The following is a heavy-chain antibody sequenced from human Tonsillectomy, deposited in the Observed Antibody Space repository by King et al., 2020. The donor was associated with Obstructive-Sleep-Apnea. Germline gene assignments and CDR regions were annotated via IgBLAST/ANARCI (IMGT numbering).Heavy chain of an antibody. CDR2: ISYDGSNK. J-gene: IGHJ4*02. Sequence: VQLVESGGGVVQPGRSLRLSCAASGFTFSSYALHWVRQAPGKGLEGVAGISYDGSNKYYADSVKGRFTISRDNSKNTLYLQMNSLRAEDTAVYYCARALMVYATPFDYWGQGTLVTVSS. D-gene: IGHD2-8*01. CDR1: GFTFSSYA. CDR3: ARALMVYATPFDY. V-gene: IGHV3-30*04.